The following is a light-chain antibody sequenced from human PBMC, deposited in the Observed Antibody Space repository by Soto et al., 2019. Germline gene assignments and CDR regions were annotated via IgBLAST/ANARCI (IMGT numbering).Light chain of an antibody. CDR1: SSNIGAGYD. CDR3: QSYDSSLSVHYV. V-gene: IGLV1-40*01. CDR2: GNS. Sequence: QSALAQPPSVSGAPGQRVTISCTGSSSNIGAGYDVHWYQQLPGTAPKLLIYGNSNRPSGVPDRFSGSKSGTSASLAITGLQAEDEADYYCQSYDSSLSVHYVFGTGTKVTV. J-gene: IGLJ1*01.